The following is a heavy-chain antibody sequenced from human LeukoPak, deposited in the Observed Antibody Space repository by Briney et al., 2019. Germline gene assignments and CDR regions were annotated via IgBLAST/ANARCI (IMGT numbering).Heavy chain of an antibody. CDR1: GFTFSSYS. V-gene: IGHV3-21*01. D-gene: IGHD2-2*01. CDR2: ISSSSSYI. Sequence: GGSLRLSCAASGFTFSSYSMNWVRQAPGKGLEWVSSISSSSSYIYYADSVKGRSTISRDNAKNSLYLQMNSLRAEDTAVYYCARDFQYCSSTSCYDLRDFDYWGQGTLVTVSS. CDR3: ARDFQYCSSTSCYDLRDFDY. J-gene: IGHJ4*02.